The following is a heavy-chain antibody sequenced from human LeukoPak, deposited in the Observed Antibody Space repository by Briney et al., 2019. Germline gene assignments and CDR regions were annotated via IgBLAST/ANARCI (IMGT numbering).Heavy chain of an antibody. CDR1: GGSISSYY. D-gene: IGHD6-19*01. Sequence: SETLSLTCTVSGGSISSYYWSWIRQPPGKGLEWIGYIYYSGSTNYNPSLKSRVTISVDTSKNQFSLKLSSVTAADTAVYYCARDKYSSGWGDYYYMDVWGKGTTVTVSS. J-gene: IGHJ6*03. CDR3: ARDKYSSGWGDYYYMDV. CDR2: IYYSGST. V-gene: IGHV4-59*01.